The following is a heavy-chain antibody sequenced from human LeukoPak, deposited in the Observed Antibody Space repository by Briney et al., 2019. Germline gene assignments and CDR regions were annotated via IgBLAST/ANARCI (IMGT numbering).Heavy chain of an antibody. CDR3: ARDAGGYYFDP. J-gene: IGHJ5*02. D-gene: IGHD3-10*01. CDR2: IYTSGAT. CDR1: SGSINGHY. V-gene: IGHV4-4*07. Sequence: SETLSLTCTVTSGSINGHYWSWLRQPAGKEMQWIGRIYTSGATNYNPSFKSRVTMSIDTSKKEFTLKLTSVTAADTAVYYCARDAGGYYFDPWGQGTLVTVSS.